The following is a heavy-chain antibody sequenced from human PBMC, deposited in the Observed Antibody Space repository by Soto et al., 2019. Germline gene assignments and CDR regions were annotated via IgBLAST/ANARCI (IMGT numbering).Heavy chain of an antibody. Sequence: QVQLVQSGAEVKKPGASVKVSCKASGYTFTSYYMHWVRQAPGQGLEWMGIINPSGGSTSYAQKFQGRVTMTRDTSTSTVYMELSSLRSEDTAVYYCARGTWYCSGGSCYSGPYYYYGMDVWGQGTTVTVSS. CDR1: GYTFTSYY. J-gene: IGHJ6*02. CDR3: ARGTWYCSGGSCYSGPYYYYGMDV. D-gene: IGHD2-15*01. V-gene: IGHV1-46*01. CDR2: INPSGGST.